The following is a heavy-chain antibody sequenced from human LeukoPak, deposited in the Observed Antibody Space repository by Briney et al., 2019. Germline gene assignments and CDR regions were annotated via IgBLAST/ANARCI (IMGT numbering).Heavy chain of an antibody. J-gene: IGHJ4*02. V-gene: IGHV1-69*05. D-gene: IGHD3-3*01. CDR1: GGTFSSYA. CDR3: ARGSRYDFWSGYAANPRDPYYFDY. Sequence: ASVKVSCKASGGTFSSYAISWVRQAPGQGLEWMGGIIPIFGTANYAQKFQGRVTITTDESTSTAYMELSSLRSEDRAVYYCARGSRYDFWSGYAANPRDPYYFDYWGQGTLVTVSS. CDR2: IIPIFGTA.